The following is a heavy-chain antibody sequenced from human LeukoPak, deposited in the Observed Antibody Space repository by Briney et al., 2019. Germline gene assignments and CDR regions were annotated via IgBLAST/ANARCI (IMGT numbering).Heavy chain of an antibody. CDR3: ARDITMVRGIIGYYYGMDV. D-gene: IGHD3-10*01. Sequence: PGGSLRLSCAASGFTVSDYYMNWVRQAPGKGLEWVSYISSSSSTIYYADSVKGRFTISRDNAKNSLYLQMNSLRDEDTAVYYCARDITMVRGIIGYYYGMDVWGQGTTVTVSS. V-gene: IGHV3-48*02. CDR2: ISSSSSTI. J-gene: IGHJ6*02. CDR1: GFTVSDYY.